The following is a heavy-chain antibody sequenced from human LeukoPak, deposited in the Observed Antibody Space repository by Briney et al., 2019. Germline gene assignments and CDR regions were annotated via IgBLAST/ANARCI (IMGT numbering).Heavy chain of an antibody. CDR1: GGSISSYY. CDR3: ARHVGSISGYGLVY. V-gene: IGHV4-59*08. CDR2: IYYSGST. Sequence: PSETLSLTCTVSGGSISSYYWSWNRQPPGKGLEWIGYIYYSGSTNYNPSLKSRVTISVDTSKNQFSLKLSSVTAADTAVYYCARHVGSISGYGLVYWGQGTLVTVSS. J-gene: IGHJ4*02. D-gene: IGHD5-12*01.